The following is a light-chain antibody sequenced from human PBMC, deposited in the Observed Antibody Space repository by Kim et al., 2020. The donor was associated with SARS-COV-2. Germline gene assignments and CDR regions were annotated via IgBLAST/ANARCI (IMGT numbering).Light chain of an antibody. V-gene: IGKV1-8*01. J-gene: IGKJ2*01. CDR1: QGISSY. CDR3: QQYYSYPYT. Sequence: SASTGDRVTITCRASQGISSYLAWYQQKPGKAPKLLIYAASTLQSGVPSRFTGSGSGTDFTLTISCLKSEDFATYYCQQYYSYPYTFGQGTKLEI. CDR2: AAS.